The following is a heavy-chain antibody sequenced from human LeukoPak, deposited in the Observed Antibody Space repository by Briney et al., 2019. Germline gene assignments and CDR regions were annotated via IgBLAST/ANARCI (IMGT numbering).Heavy chain of an antibody. CDR2: ISGSGGST. V-gene: IGHV3-23*01. D-gene: IGHD3-16*02. Sequence: GGSLRVSCAASGFTFSSYAMSWVRQAPGKGLEWVSAISGSGGSTYYADSVRGRFTISRDNSKNTLYLQMNSLRAEDTAVYYCAKEGYDYVWGSYRYTYYFDYWGQGTLVTVSS. CDR3: AKEGYDYVWGSYRYTYYFDY. CDR1: GFTFSSYA. J-gene: IGHJ4*02.